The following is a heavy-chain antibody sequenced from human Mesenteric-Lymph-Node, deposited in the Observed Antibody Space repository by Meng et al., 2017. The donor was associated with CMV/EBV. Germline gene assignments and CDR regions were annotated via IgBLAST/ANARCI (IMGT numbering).Heavy chain of an antibody. V-gene: IGHV3-21*01. Sequence: GESLKISCAAPGFTFSSYSMNWVRQAPGKGLEWVSYISSSSSYIYYADSVKGRFTISRDNAKNSLHLQMNSLRAEDTAVYYCARDVIAAAGYCFDYWGQGTLVTVSS. CDR2: ISSSSSYI. J-gene: IGHJ4*02. D-gene: IGHD6-13*01. CDR3: ARDVIAAAGYCFDY. CDR1: GFTFSSYS.